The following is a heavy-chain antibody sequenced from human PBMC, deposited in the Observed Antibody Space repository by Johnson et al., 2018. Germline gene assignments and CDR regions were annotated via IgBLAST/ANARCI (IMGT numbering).Heavy chain of an antibody. J-gene: IGHJ3*02. Sequence: QVQLVESGGGVVQPGRSLRLSCAASGFTFSSYGMHWVRQAPGKGLEWVAVLSYDGSNKYYADSVKGRFTISRDNSKNALYLQMNSLRAEDTAVYYCAKPRLLRNFPDDFDSWGQGTTVTVSS. CDR2: LSYDGSNK. CDR3: AKPRLLRNFPDDFDS. CDR1: GFTFSSYG. V-gene: IGHV3-30*18. D-gene: IGHD1-7*01.